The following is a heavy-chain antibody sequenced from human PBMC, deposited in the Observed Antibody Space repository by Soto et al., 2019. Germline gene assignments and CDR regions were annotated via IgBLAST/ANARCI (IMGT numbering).Heavy chain of an antibody. CDR3: ARDGKIAARPRYYYYYGMDV. Sequence: LRLSCAASGFTFSSYSMNWVRQAPGKGLEWVSSISSSSSYIYYADSVKGRFTISRDNAKNSLYLQMNSLRAEDTAVYYCARDGKIAARPRYYYYYGMDVWGQGTTVTVSS. J-gene: IGHJ6*02. V-gene: IGHV3-21*01. CDR1: GFTFSSYS. CDR2: ISSSSSYI. D-gene: IGHD6-6*01.